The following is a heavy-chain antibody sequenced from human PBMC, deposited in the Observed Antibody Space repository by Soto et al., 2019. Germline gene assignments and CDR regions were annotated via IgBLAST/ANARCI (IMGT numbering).Heavy chain of an antibody. CDR3: AKGGSTSRWPYSYGMDV. D-gene: IGHD2-2*01. J-gene: IGHJ6*02. CDR1: GFTFSSYA. CDR2: ISGSGGST. Sequence: EVQLLESGGGLVQPGGSLRLSCAASGFTFSSYAMSWVRQAPGNGLEWVSGISGSGGSTYYPDSVKGRFTISRDNSKNTLYLQMNSLRAEDTAGYYCAKGGSTSRWPYSYGMDVWGQGTTVTVSS. V-gene: IGHV3-23*01.